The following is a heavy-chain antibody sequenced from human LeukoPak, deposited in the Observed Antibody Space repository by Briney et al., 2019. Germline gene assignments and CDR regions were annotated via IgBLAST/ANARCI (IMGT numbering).Heavy chain of an antibody. CDR1: GASISTYY. V-gene: IGHV4-4*07. Sequence: ASDTLSLTCTVSGASISTYYWSWIRQPAGKGLEWVGRIFASGTTNYNSSLESRVAMSVDTSKNQFSLNLSSVTAADTAIYYCVQDGPLRSDYWGQGTLVTV. CDR3: VQDGPLRSDY. D-gene: IGHD3-16*01. CDR2: IFASGTT. J-gene: IGHJ4*02.